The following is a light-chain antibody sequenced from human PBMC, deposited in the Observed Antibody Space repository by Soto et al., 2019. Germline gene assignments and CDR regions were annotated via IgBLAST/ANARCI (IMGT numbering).Light chain of an antibody. CDR2: AAS. V-gene: IGKV1-39*01. CDR1: QSISTY. J-gene: IGKJ1*01. Sequence: DIQMTQSPSSLSASVGDRVTITCRASQSISTYLNWYQQKPGKAPKLLIYAASSLQTGVPSTFSRSGYGTAFTLPITSMQPEDFATYSCHQSSSTLRWTFGEGTKVELK. CDR3: HQSSSTLRWT.